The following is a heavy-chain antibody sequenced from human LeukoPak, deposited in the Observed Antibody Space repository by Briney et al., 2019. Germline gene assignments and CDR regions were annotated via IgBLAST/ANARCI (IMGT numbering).Heavy chain of an antibody. CDR1: GFTFSSYG. J-gene: IGHJ4*02. D-gene: IGHD5-18*01. CDR3: ARDSTGYTDTAMVTHWDSYYFDY. V-gene: IGHV3-7*01. CDR2: IKQDGSEK. Sequence: GGSLRLSCAASGFTFSSYGMHWVRQAPGKGLEWVANIKQDGSEKYYVDSVKGRFTISRDNAKNSLYLQMNSLRAEDTAVYYCARDSTGYTDTAMVTHWDSYYFDYWGQGTLVTVSS.